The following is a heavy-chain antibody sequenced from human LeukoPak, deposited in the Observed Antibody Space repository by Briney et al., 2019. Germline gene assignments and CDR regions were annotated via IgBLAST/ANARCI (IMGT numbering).Heavy chain of an antibody. J-gene: IGHJ4*02. V-gene: IGHV1-18*01. Sequence: GASVKVSCKASGYTFSAYGISWVRQAPGQGLEWMGWIYTYNGNANYAEHLQGRVTLTSDTSTTTVYMDLKNLTADDTAVYYCARDSSPVAGVGPFWGQGTLVTVSS. D-gene: IGHD6-19*01. CDR2: IYTYNGNA. CDR1: GYTFSAYG. CDR3: ARDSSPVAGVGPF.